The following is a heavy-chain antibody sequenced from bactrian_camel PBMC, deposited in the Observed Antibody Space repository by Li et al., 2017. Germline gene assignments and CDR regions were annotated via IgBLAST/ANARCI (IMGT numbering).Heavy chain of an antibody. Sequence: VQLVESGGGQVQPGGSLRLSCAASGFTFSTYAMSWVRQAPGKGLEWVSLITSSGGTPLYADSVKGRFTISRDNAKNTLYLQLNSLKTEDTAMYYCTKDRGRAVPAGSFDYWAQGTQVTVS. CDR3: TKDRGRAVPAGSFDY. J-gene: IGHJ6*01. CDR2: ITSSGGTP. D-gene: IGHD6*01. CDR1: GFTFSTYA. V-gene: IGHV3S31*01.